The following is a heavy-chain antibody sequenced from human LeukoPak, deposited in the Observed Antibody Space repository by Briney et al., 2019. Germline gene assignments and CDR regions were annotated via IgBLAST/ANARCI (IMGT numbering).Heavy chain of an antibody. J-gene: IGHJ3*02. CDR1: GGSISSYY. CDR3: ARASLEQLPPYHDAFDI. D-gene: IGHD6-13*01. V-gene: IGHV4-59*08. Sequence: SETLSLTCTVSGGSISSYYWSWIRQPPGKGLEWIGYIYYSGGTNYNPSLKSRVTISVDTSKNQFSLKLSSVTAADTAVYYCARASLEQLPPYHDAFDIWGQGTMVTVSS. CDR2: IYYSGGT.